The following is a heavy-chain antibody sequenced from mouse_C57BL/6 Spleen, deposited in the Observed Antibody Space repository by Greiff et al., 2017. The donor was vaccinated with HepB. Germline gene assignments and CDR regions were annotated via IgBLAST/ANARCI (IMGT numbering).Heavy chain of an antibody. CDR1: GYAFSSSW. CDR2: IYPGDGDT. J-gene: IGHJ1*03. Sequence: QVQLQQSGPELVKPGASVKISCKASGYAFSSSWMNWVKQRPGKGLEWIGRIYPGDGDTNYNGKFKGKATLTADKSSSTAYMQLSSLTSEDSAVYFCAREEWRYFDVWGTGTTVTVSS. CDR3: AREEWRYFDV. V-gene: IGHV1-82*01.